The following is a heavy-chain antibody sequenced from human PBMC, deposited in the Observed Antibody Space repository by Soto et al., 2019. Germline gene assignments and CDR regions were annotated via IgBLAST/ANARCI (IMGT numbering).Heavy chain of an antibody. CDR2: ISGSGGST. CDR3: AKAGREFGTTRYNWFDP. J-gene: IGHJ5*02. D-gene: IGHD1-1*01. Sequence: GGSLRLSCAASGFTFSSYAMSWVRQAPGKGVEWVSAISGSGGSTYYADSVKGRFTISRDNSKNTLYLQMNSLRAEDTAVYYCAKAGREFGTTRYNWFDPWGQGTLVTVSS. V-gene: IGHV3-23*01. CDR1: GFTFSSYA.